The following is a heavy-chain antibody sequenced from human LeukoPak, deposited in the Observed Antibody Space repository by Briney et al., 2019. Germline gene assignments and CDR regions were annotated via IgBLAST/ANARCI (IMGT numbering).Heavy chain of an antibody. CDR1: GYTFTSYY. CDR2: INPRGGST. CDR3: ARDYYYGIRHIDL. J-gene: IGHJ5*02. Sequence: ASVKVSCKASGYTFTSYYMHWVRQAPGQGLEWMGIINPRGGSTSYAQKFQGRVTMTSDTSTSTVYMELSSLRSEDTAVYYCARDYYYGIRHIDLWGQGTLVTVSS. V-gene: IGHV1-46*01. D-gene: IGHD3-10*01.